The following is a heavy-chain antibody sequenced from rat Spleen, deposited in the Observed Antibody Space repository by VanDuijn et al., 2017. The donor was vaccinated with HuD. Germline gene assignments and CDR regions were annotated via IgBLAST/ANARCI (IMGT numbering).Heavy chain of an antibody. CDR3: ARDPGLLRTMWGYFDH. CDR1: GFSLTSYN. Sequence: QVQLKESGPGLVQPSQTLSLTCTVAGFSLTSYNVHWVRQFPGKGLEWMGVIWNSGGTRYNSALKSRLSISKDPSKSQAFLKMNSLQTEDTATYYCARDPGLLRTMWGYFDHWGQGVMVTVSS. J-gene: IGHJ2*01. CDR2: IWNSGGT. D-gene: IGHD1-6*01. V-gene: IGHV2-41*01.